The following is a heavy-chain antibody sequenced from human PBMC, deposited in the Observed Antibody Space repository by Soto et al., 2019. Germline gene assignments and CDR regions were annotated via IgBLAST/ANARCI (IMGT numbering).Heavy chain of an antibody. CDR3: ARGYSSGWYEYDAFDI. D-gene: IGHD6-19*01. CDR2: ISYDGSNK. V-gene: IGHV3-30*03. Sequence: GGALRLSCAASGFTFSSYGMHWVRQAPGKGLEWVAVISYDGSNKYYADSVKGRFTISRDNSKNTLYLQMNSLRAEDTAVYYCARGYSSGWYEYDAFDIWGQGTMVTV. J-gene: IGHJ3*02. CDR1: GFTFSSYG.